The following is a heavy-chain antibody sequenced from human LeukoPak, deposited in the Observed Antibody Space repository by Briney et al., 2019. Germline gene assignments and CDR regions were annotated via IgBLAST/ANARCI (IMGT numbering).Heavy chain of an antibody. J-gene: IGHJ3*02. CDR3: ARDGSTETPGGGTLGFDI. CDR1: GFTFTNDF. Sequence: PGGSLRLSCAASGFTFTNDFMTWVRQAPGKGLEWVANMKVDGSDIHYVDSVKGRFTISSDNARNSLYLQMNSLRTEDTAVFHCARDGSTETPGGGTLGFDIWGQGTMVTVSS. CDR2: MKVDGSDI. V-gene: IGHV3-7*01. D-gene: IGHD1-14*01.